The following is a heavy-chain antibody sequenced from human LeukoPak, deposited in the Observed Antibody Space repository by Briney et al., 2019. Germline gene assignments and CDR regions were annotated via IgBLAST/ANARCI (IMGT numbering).Heavy chain of an antibody. CDR3: AREGGYYDGSRSFDSWG. Sequence: KSAETVSLTCTVSGGSISGYYWGWIRQPAGEGLEWMGHIYTSGSTNYNPSLKSRFTISVDTSKTQFYLKLSSVTAADTAVYYCAREGGYYDGSRSFDSWGRGQLATVT. D-gene: IGHD3-22*01. CDR1: GGSISGYY. CDR2: IYTSGST. J-gene: IGHJ6*02. V-gene: IGHV4-4*07.